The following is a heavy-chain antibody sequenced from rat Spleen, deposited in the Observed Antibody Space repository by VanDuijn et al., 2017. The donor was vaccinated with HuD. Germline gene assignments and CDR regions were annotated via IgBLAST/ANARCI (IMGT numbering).Heavy chain of an antibody. CDR2: ISSGGYT. J-gene: IGHJ2*01. Sequence: QVQLKESGPGLVLPSQTLSLTCTVSGFSLSSNGVIWIRQVPGEGLEWIATISSGGYTYYSSTFKSRLSISRDTSKNQVFLKMNSLQTDDTGTYYCTRDTMMVIIGDYWGQGVMVTVSS. V-gene: IGHV2S12*01. D-gene: IGHD1-12*03. CDR3: TRDTMMVIIGDY. CDR1: GFSLSSNG.